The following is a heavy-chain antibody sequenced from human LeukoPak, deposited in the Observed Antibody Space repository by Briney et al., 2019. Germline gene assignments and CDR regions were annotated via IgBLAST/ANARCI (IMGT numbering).Heavy chain of an antibody. V-gene: IGHV3-7*01. D-gene: IGHD5-24*01. CDR2: IKEDGSET. Sequence: GGSLRLSCAASGFTVSTNYMSWVRQAPGRGLECLANIKEDGSETYYADSVKGRFTISRDNPKNLLFLQIDSLRVEDTAVYYCARETPRRGETRDGFRWGQGTVVTVSS. CDR1: GFTVSTNY. J-gene: IGHJ4*02. CDR3: ARETPRRGETRDGFR.